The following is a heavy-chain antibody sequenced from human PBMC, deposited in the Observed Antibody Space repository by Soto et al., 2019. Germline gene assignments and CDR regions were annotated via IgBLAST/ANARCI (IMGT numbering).Heavy chain of an antibody. J-gene: IGHJ1*01. Sequence: EVQLLESGGDLVQPGESLRLSCAASGFAFSDFAMMWVRQVPGHGLECVSAISAGGVATYYADSVMGRFTIPRDNSKNTLYLQMKSLRGEDTAVYYCAKRVTSGDEGFWGRGTLVTVSS. CDR3: AKRVTSGDEGF. CDR2: ISAGGVAT. CDR1: GFAFSDFA. V-gene: IGHV3-23*01. D-gene: IGHD2-21*02.